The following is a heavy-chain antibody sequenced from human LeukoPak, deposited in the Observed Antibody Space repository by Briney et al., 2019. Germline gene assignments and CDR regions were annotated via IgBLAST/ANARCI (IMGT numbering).Heavy chain of an antibody. Sequence: GGSLRLSCAASGFTFSSYGMHWVRQAPGKGLEWVAFIRYDGSNKYYADSVKGRFTISRDNSKNTLYLQMNSLRAEDTAVYYCAKVDSSSSRGSFDPWGQGTLVTVSS. CDR2: IRYDGSNK. D-gene: IGHD6-6*01. CDR1: GFTFSSYG. J-gene: IGHJ5*02. V-gene: IGHV3-30*02. CDR3: AKVDSSSSRGSFDP.